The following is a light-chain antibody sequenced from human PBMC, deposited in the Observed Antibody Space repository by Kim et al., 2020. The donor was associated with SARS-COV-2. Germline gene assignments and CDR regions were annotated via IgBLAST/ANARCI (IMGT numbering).Light chain of an antibody. CDR1: QSVLYSSNNKNY. CDR2: WAS. CDR3: QQYSTPWT. Sequence: DIVMTQSPDSLAVSLGERATINCKSSQSVLYSSNNKNYLAWYQQKPGQPPKLLIHWASTRESGVPDRFSGSGSGTDFTLTISSLQAEDVAVYYCQQYSTPWTFGQGTKVDIK. J-gene: IGKJ1*01. V-gene: IGKV4-1*01.